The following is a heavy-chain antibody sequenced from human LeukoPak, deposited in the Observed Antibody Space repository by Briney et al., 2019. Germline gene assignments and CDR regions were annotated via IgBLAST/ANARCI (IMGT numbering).Heavy chain of an antibody. CDR1: GFTFSDYY. V-gene: IGHV3-11*01. J-gene: IGHJ6*03. CDR2: ISSSGSTI. D-gene: IGHD4-17*01. Sequence: GGSLRLSCAASGFTFSDYYMSWIRQAPGRGLEWVSYISSSGSTIYYADSVKGRFTISRDNAKNSLYLQMNSLRAEDTAVYYCATTGYYYYYMDVWGKGTTVTVSS. CDR3: ATTGYYYYYMDV.